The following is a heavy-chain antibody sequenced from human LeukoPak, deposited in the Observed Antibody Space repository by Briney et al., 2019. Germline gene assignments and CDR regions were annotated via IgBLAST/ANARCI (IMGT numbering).Heavy chain of an antibody. Sequence: SETLSLTCTVSGGSISSSSYYWGWIRQPPGTGLEWIGSIYYSGSTYYNPSLKSRVTISVDTSKNQFSLKLSSVTAADTAVYYCARHGPDYYGSGSYGTWHNWFDPWGQGTLVTVSS. CDR1: GGSISSSSYY. V-gene: IGHV4-39*01. J-gene: IGHJ5*02. CDR3: ARHGPDYYGSGSYGTWHNWFDP. D-gene: IGHD3-10*01. CDR2: IYYSGST.